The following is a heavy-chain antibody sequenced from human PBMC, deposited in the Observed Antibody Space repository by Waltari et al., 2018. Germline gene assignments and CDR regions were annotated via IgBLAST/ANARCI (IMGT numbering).Heavy chain of an antibody. J-gene: IGHJ6*03. D-gene: IGHD2-2*01. CDR2: IYTSGST. CDR3: ARSIVVVPAAMPDYYYYYMDV. Sequence: QVQLQESGPGLVKPSETLSLTCTVSGGSISSYYWSWIRQSAGKGLEWIGRIYTSGSTNYNPSLKSRVTMSVDTSKNQFSLKLSSVTAADTAVYYCARSIVVVPAAMPDYYYYYMDVWGKGTTVTISS. V-gene: IGHV4-4*07. CDR1: GGSISSYY.